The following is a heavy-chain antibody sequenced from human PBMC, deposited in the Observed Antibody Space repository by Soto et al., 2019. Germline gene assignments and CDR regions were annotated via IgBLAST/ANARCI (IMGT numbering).Heavy chain of an antibody. J-gene: IGHJ4*02. Sequence: PSETLSLSCAVYGGSFSGYYWSWIRQPPGKGLEWIGEINHSGSTNYNPSLTSRVTISVDTSKNQFSLKLSSVTAADTAVYYCARSWFGEYFGYWGQGTLVTVSS. V-gene: IGHV4-34*01. CDR1: GGSFSGYY. CDR2: INHSGST. CDR3: ARSWFGEYFGY. D-gene: IGHD3-10*01.